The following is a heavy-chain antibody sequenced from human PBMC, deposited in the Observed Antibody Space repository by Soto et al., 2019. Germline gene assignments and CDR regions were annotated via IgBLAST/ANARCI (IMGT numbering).Heavy chain of an antibody. Sequence: GGSLRLSCGASGFTFSSYDMSWVRQAPGKGLGWVSTITASGHNTYYADSVKGRFTISRDNSKNSLYLQMNSLRAEDTAIYYCAKSRDSPMIVVVVTFDAFDIWGQGTMVTVSS. J-gene: IGHJ3*02. CDR3: AKSRDSPMIVVVVTFDAFDI. V-gene: IGHV3-23*01. CDR1: GFTFSSYD. CDR2: ITASGHNT. D-gene: IGHD3-22*01.